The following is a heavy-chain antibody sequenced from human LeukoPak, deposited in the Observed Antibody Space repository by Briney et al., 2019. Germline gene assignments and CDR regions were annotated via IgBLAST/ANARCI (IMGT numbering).Heavy chain of an antibody. J-gene: IGHJ3*02. Sequence: SETLSLTCAVYGGSFSGYYWSWIRQPPGKGLEWIGEINHSGSTNYNPSLKSRVTISVDTSKNQFSLKLSSVTAADTAVYYCAKSNGYGLVDIWGQGTMVIVS. CDR1: GGSFSGYY. CDR3: AKSNGYGLVDI. D-gene: IGHD3-10*01. V-gene: IGHV4-34*01. CDR2: INHSGST.